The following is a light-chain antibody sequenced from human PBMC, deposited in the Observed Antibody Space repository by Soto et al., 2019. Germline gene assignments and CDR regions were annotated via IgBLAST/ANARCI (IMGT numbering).Light chain of an antibody. CDR2: GAS. J-gene: IGKJ2*01. CDR1: QSVNSNY. V-gene: IGKV3-20*01. Sequence: VLTQSPGTLSLSPGERATLSCRTSQSVNSNYLAWYQQKPGQAPRLLIFGASSRATGIPDRFSGSGSGTDFTLTISRLEPEDFAVYYCQQYGSSPRTFGQGTKLEIK. CDR3: QQYGSSPRT.